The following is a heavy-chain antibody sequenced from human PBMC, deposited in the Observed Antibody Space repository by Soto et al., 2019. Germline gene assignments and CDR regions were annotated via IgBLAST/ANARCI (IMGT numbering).Heavy chain of an antibody. CDR2: INHSGST. J-gene: IGHJ4*02. CDR1: GGSFSGYY. D-gene: IGHD5-12*01. V-gene: IGHV4-34*01. Sequence: SATLSLTCAVYGGSFSGYYWSWIRQPPGKGLEWIGEINHSGSTNYNPSLKSRVTISVDTSKNQFSLKLSSVTAADTAVYYCARGRNSGYDFLKAGARLPRKYYFDYWGQGTLVTVSS. CDR3: ARGRNSGYDFLKAGARLPRKYYFDY.